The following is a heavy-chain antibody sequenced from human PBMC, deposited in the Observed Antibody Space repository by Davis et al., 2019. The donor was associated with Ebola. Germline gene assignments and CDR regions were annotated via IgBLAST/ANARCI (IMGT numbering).Heavy chain of an antibody. J-gene: IGHJ6*02. V-gene: IGHV3-30-3*01. CDR3: ARDTIFGTYGMDV. Sequence: GESLKISCAASGFTFSSYAMHWVRQAPGKGLEWVAVISYDGSNKYYADSVKGRFTISRDNSKNTLYLQMNSLRAEDTAVYYCARDTIFGTYGMDVWGQGTTVTVSS. CDR2: ISYDGSNK. D-gene: IGHD3-3*01. CDR1: GFTFSSYA.